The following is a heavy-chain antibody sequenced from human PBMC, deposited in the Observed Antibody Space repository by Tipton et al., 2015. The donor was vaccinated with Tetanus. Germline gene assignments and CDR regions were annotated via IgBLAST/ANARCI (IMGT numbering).Heavy chain of an antibody. Sequence: SLRLSCTASGFNLNNYAMSWVRQAPGKGLEWVSYITSSSSTIYYADSVKGRFTISRDNAKNSLYLQMNSLRDDDTAVYYCARAFFAAATSWGQGTLVTVSS. CDR3: ARAFFAAATS. CDR2: ITSSSSTI. D-gene: IGHD6-13*01. J-gene: IGHJ5*02. V-gene: IGHV3-48*02. CDR1: GFNLNNYA.